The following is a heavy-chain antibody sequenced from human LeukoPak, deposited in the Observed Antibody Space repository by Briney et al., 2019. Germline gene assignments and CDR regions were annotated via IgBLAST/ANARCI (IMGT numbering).Heavy chain of an antibody. Sequence: GGSLRLSCAASGSTFTSYGMHWVRQAPGKGLEWVALITYDGYYKYYSDSVKGRFTISSDTSKSTMYLQMNSLRAEDTAVYYCARDLLPVVRASAMGYWGQGTLVTVSS. D-gene: IGHD3-10*01. CDR1: GSTFTSYG. CDR2: ITYDGYYK. J-gene: IGHJ4*02. CDR3: ARDLLPVVRASAMGY. V-gene: IGHV3-30*03.